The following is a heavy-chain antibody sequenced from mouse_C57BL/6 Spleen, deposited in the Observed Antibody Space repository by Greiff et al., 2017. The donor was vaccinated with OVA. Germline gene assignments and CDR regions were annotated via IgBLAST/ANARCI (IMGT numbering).Heavy chain of an antibody. V-gene: IGHV5-9-1*02. CDR2: ISSGGDYT. J-gene: IGHJ2*01. D-gene: IGHD1-1*01. CDR3: TRDGQYYGSSPLYYFDY. Sequence: EVKLVESGEGLVKPGGSLKLSCAASGFTFSSYAMSWVRQTPEKRLECVAYISSGGDYTYYADTVKGRFTISRDNARNTLYLQMSSLKSENTAMYYCTRDGQYYGSSPLYYFDYWGQGTTLTVSS. CDR1: GFTFSSYA.